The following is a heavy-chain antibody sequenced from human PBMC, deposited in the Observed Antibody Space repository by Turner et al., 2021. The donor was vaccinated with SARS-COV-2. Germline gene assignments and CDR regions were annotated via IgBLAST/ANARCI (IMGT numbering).Heavy chain of an antibody. J-gene: IGHJ5*02. D-gene: IGHD6-19*01. Sequence: QLQLQQWGAGLLKPSETLSLTCAVYGGSFSGYYWSWIRQPPGKGLEWIGEINHSGSTNYNPSLKSRVTISVDTSKNQFSLKLSSVTAADTAVYYCAIKLWYISGWYAVDPWGQGTLVTVSS. CDR3: AIKLWYISGWYAVDP. CDR1: GGSFSGYY. CDR2: INHSGST. V-gene: IGHV4-34*01.